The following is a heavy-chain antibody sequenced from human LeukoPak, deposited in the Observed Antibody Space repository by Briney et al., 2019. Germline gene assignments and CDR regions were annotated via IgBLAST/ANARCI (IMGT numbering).Heavy chain of an antibody. CDR2: IYTSGST. Sequence: SETLSLTCTVSGGSISSYYWSWIRQPAGKGLEWIGRIYTSGSTNYNPSLKSRVTMSVDTSKNQFSLKLSSVTAADTAVYYCARDRPYYDILTGYYKGQTRFDPWGQGTLVTVSS. V-gene: IGHV4-4*07. J-gene: IGHJ5*02. CDR1: GGSISSYY. CDR3: ARDRPYYDILTGYYKGQTRFDP. D-gene: IGHD3-9*01.